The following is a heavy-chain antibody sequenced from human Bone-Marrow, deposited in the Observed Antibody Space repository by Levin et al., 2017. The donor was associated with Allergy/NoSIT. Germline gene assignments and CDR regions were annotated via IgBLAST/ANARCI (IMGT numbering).Heavy chain of an antibody. CDR3: ARGESSSYYYYMDV. D-gene: IGHD6-6*01. V-gene: IGHV4-59*01. CDR2: MYYSGAT. J-gene: IGHJ6*03. CDR1: GASISSYF. Sequence: TGGSLRLSCTVSGASISSYFWSWIRQPPGKGLEWIGYMYYSGATQYNPSLKSRVTTSLDTSKKQFSLKLTSVTAADTAVYYCARGESSSYYYYMDVWGKGTTVTVSS.